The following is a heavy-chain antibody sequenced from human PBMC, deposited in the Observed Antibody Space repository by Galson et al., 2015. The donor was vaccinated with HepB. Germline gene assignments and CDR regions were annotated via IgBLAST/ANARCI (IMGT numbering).Heavy chain of an antibody. CDR3: VRAPYSGYEILTYYYMDV. CDR1: GFTFSDYY. J-gene: IGHJ6*03. Sequence: SLRLSCAASGFTFSDYYMSWIRQAPGRGLEWVSYISSSSSYTNYADSVKGRFTISRDNAKNSLYLQMNSLRAEDTAVYYCVRAPYSGYEILTYYYMDVWGKGTTVTVSS. V-gene: IGHV3-11*06. D-gene: IGHD5-12*01. CDR2: ISSSSSYT.